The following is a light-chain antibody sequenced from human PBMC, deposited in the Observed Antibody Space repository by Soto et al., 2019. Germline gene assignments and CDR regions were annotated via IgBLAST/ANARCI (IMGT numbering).Light chain of an antibody. CDR3: SSYTSSSTRV. J-gene: IGLJ3*02. CDR1: SSDVGGYNY. Sequence: QSALTQPASVSGSPGQSITISCTGTSSDVGGYNYVSWYQQHPGKAPKLMIYEVSNRPSGVSNRFSGSKSGNTASLTISGLQAEDEGDDYCSSYTSSSTRVFGGGTKLTVL. CDR2: EVS. V-gene: IGLV2-14*01.